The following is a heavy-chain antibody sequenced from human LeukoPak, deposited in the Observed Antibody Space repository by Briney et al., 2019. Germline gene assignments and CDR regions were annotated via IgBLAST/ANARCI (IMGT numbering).Heavy chain of an antibody. J-gene: IGHJ4*02. CDR1: GFTFSSYW. V-gene: IGHV3-74*01. Sequence: PGGSLRLSCAASGFTFSSYWMNWVRQAPGKGLVWVSRIASDGSSTTYADSVKGRFSISRDNAKNTLYLQMNSLRAEDTAVYYCAKQSSRRELLLDYWGQGTLVTVSS. CDR2: IASDGSST. D-gene: IGHD1-26*01. CDR3: AKQSSRRELLLDY.